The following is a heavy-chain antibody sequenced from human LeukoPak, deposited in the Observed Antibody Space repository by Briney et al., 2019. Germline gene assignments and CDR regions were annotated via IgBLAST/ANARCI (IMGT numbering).Heavy chain of an antibody. CDR2: INHSGST. Sequence: PSEILSLTRAVYGGSFSGYYWSWIRQPPGKGLEWIGEINHSGSTNYNPSLKSRVTISVDTSKNQFSLKLSSVTAADTAVYYCARRGRYGSGSYYPNWGQGTLVTVSS. CDR1: GGSFSGYY. V-gene: IGHV4-34*01. J-gene: IGHJ4*02. CDR3: ARRGRYGSGSYYPN. D-gene: IGHD3-10*01.